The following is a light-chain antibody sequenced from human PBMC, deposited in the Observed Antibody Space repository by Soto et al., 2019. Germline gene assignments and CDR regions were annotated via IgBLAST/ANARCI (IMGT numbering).Light chain of an antibody. CDR1: QNIDIF. J-gene: IGKJ4*01. Sequence: DLQMTQSPPSLSASLGDSVTIXXRSRQNIDIFLNWYHQKPGRAPNLXXYGASTLQNGVPSRFSGSGSGTDFSLTISSLQPEDFGTYYCQQSYRAPPLTFGAGTKVDIK. V-gene: IGKV1-39*01. CDR2: GAS. CDR3: QQSYRAPPLT.